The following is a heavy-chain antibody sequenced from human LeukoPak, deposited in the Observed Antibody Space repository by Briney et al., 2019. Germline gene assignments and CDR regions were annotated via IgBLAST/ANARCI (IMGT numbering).Heavy chain of an antibody. CDR3: ARIRPVTTGLKGYYFDY. CDR2: MNPKTGKT. CDR1: GYTFSSYE. J-gene: IGHJ4*02. Sequence: VASVKVSCKTSGYTFSSYEINWVRQAAGRGLEWVGWMNPKTGKTAYARNLQGRVTITRDTSISTAYMDLSALRSEDTAVYYCARIRPVTTGLKGYYFDYWGQGTLVTVSS. V-gene: IGHV1-8*01. D-gene: IGHD1-1*01.